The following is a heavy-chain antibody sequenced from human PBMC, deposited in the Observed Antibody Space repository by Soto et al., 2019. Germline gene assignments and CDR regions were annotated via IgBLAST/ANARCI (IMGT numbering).Heavy chain of an antibody. J-gene: IGHJ4*02. CDR3: ARAGGYYDSRGYLVY. CDR1: GGSFSGYY. CDR2: INHSGST. D-gene: IGHD3-22*01. V-gene: IGHV4-34*01. Sequence: PSETLSLTCAVYGGSFSGYYWSWIRQPPGKGLEWIGEINHSGSTNYNPSLKSRVTISVDTSKNQFSLKLSSVTAADTAVYYCARAGGYYDSRGYLVYWGQGTRVTVSS.